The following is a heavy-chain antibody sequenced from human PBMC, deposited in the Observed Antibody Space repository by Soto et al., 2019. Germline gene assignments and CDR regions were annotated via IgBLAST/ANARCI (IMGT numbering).Heavy chain of an antibody. Sequence: QVQLMESGGGVVQPGRSLRLSCVASGFNFRNYGMHWVRQAPGSGTQWVRQPPGKGLEWVAVISNDGRSKYYADSVKGRFTISRDNSKDTVYLQMDNLRDEDTALYYCAKQMDEGGLDDPWGQGTLVTVSS. J-gene: IGHJ5*02. CDR1: GFNFRNYG. V-gene: IGHV3-30*18. D-gene: IGHD4-17*01. CDR2: ISNDGRSK. CDR3: AKQMDEGGLDDP.